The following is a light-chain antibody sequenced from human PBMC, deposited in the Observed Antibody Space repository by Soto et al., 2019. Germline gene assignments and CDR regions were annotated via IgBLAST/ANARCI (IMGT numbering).Light chain of an antibody. Sequence: QSALTQPASVSGSPGQSITLSCTGTSSDVGDFHYVSWYQQHPGKAPKLIIYEVNNRPSGVSNRFSGSKSGNTASLTISGLQAEDEADYYCSSYTTSSTVVFGGGTKLTVL. CDR2: EVN. J-gene: IGLJ2*01. CDR3: SSYTTSSTVV. CDR1: SSDVGDFHY. V-gene: IGLV2-14*01.